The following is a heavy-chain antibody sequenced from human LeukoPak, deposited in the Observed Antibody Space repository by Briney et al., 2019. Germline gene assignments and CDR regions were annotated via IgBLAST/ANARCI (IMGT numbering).Heavy chain of an antibody. CDR1: GFTFSSYA. CDR3: ARPSRPYQLLRSAWFDY. J-gene: IGHJ4*02. Sequence: GGSLRLSCAASGFTFSSYAMHWVRQAPGKGLEWVSAISGSGGSTYYADSVKGRFTISRDNSKNTLYLQMNSLRSEDTAVYYCARPSRPYQLLRSAWFDYWGQGTLVTVSS. V-gene: IGHV3-23*01. CDR2: ISGSGGST. D-gene: IGHD2-2*01.